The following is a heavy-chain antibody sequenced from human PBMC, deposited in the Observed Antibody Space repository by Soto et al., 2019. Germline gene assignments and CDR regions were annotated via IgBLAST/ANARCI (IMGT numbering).Heavy chain of an antibody. CDR2: IKEDGSDK. CDR3: ARDLGYCSGGTCYSVFDY. J-gene: IGHJ4*02. Sequence: GGSLRLSCVPSGFTFSNYWMTWVRQAPGKGLEWVAAIKEDGSDKYYVDSVKGRFTVSRDNPKNSLYLQMNSLTAEDTAVYYCARDLGYCSGGTCYSVFDYWGRGTLVTVSS. CDR1: GFTFSNYW. D-gene: IGHD2-15*01. V-gene: IGHV3-7*01.